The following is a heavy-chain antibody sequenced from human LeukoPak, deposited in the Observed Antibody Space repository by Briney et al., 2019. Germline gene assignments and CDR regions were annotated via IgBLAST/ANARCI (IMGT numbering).Heavy chain of an antibody. V-gene: IGHV3-7*01. CDR3: ARDIAAAGDLNWFDP. Sequence: GGSLRLSCAASGFTFDDYGMSRVRQAPGKGLEWVANIKQDGSEKYYVDSVKGRFTISRDNAKNSLYLQMNSLRAEDTAVYYCARDIAAAGDLNWFDPWGQGTLVAVSS. CDR2: IKQDGSEK. CDR1: GFTFDDYG. D-gene: IGHD6-13*01. J-gene: IGHJ5*02.